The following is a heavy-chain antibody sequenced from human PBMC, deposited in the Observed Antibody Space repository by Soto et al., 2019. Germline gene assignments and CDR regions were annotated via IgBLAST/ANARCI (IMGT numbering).Heavy chain of an antibody. V-gene: IGHV1-69*13. CDR3: ARLLSPSFDY. J-gene: IGHJ4*02. CDR2: IIPIFGTA. Sequence: ASVKVSCNASGGTFSSYAISWVRQAPGQGLEWMGGIIPIFGTANYAQKFQGRVTITADESTSTAYMELSSLRSEDTAVYYCARLLSPSFDYWGQGTLVTVSS. CDR1: GGTFSSYA. D-gene: IGHD1-26*01.